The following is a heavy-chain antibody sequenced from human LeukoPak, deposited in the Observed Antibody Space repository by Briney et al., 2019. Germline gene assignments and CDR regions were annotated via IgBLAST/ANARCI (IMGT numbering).Heavy chain of an antibody. CDR1: GDSITSSSYY. J-gene: IGHJ4*02. CDR3: ARAHYGDHDY. CDR2: IFNSGST. Sequence: PSETLSLTCTVSGDSITSSSYYWAWIRQPPGKGLEWIGSIFNSGSTNYNPPLKSRVIISVDTSKNQFSLKLSSVTAADTAVYYCARAHYGDHDYWGQGTLVTVSS. D-gene: IGHD4-17*01. V-gene: IGHV4-39*07.